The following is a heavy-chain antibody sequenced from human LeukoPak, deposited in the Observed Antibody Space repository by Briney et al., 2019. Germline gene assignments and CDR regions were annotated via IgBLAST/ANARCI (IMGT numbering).Heavy chain of an antibody. CDR2: ISGLSSHI. V-gene: IGHV3-21*01. CDR1: GFTFSDYD. D-gene: IGHD6-13*01. Sequence: GGSLRLSCSASGFTFSDYDMTWVRQAPGKGLEWVSSISGLSSHIYYGDSVKGRFSISRDNAKNSLYLQMNSLGAEDTAVYYCGRAFPPLRISSAGDLWGQGTLVTVSS. CDR3: GRAFPPLRISSAGDL. J-gene: IGHJ4*02.